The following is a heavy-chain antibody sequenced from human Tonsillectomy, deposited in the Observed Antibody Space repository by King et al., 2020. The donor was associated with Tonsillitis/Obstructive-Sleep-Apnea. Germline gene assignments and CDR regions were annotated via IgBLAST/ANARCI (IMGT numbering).Heavy chain of an antibody. CDR2: ISGSGGST. D-gene: IGHD1-26*01. CDR1: GFTFSTYA. J-gene: IGHJ3*02. V-gene: IGHV3-23*04. Sequence: VQLVESGGGLVQPGGSLGLSCAASGFTFSTYAMSWVRQAPGKGLEWVSVISGSGGSTFYADSVKGRITISRDNSKNTLYLQMNSLRVEDTAVYYCAKDLDSSGAFDIWGQGTMVTVSS. CDR3: AKDLDSSGAFDI.